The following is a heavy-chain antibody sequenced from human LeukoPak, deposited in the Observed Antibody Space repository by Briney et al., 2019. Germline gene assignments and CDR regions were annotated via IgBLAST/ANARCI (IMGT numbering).Heavy chain of an antibody. J-gene: IGHJ4*02. CDR3: AKIPPTYGSGTNFDY. CDR2: ISGSGGST. CDR1: GSTFNSYW. D-gene: IGHD3-10*01. V-gene: IGHV3-23*01. Sequence: GGSLRLSCAASGSTFNSYWMSWVRQTPGKGLEWVSVISGSGGSTYYADSVKGRFTISRDNSKNTLYLQMNSLRAEDTAVYYCAKIPPTYGSGTNFDYWGQGTLVTVSS.